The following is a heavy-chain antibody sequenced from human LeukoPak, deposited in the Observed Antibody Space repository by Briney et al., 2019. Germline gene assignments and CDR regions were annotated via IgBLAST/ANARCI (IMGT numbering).Heavy chain of an antibody. Sequence: ASVKVSCKASGYTFTGYYMHWVRQAPGQGLEWMGRINPNSGGTNYAQKFQGRVTMTRDTSISTAYIELSRLRSDDTAVYYCARELITMVRGVTPFDYWGQGTLVTVSS. V-gene: IGHV1-2*06. CDR2: INPNSGGT. CDR1: GYTFTGYY. D-gene: IGHD3-10*01. J-gene: IGHJ4*02. CDR3: ARELITMVRGVTPFDY.